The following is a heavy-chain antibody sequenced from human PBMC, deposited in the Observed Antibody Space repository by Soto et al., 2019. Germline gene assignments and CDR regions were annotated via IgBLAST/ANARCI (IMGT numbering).Heavy chain of an antibody. CDR3: APTAVEFDF. D-gene: IGHD2-15*01. CDR2: VYWDDDK. CDR1: GFSFSTSEVG. V-gene: IGHV2-5*02. J-gene: IGHJ4*02. Sequence: QITLKESGPTLVKPTQTLTLTCTFSGFSFSTSEVGVGWIRQPPGKALEWLALVYWDDDKRYSPSFRTRLTITKDTSKNQLVLTMTNMDPMDTATYYCAPTAVEFDFWGQGTLVTVSS.